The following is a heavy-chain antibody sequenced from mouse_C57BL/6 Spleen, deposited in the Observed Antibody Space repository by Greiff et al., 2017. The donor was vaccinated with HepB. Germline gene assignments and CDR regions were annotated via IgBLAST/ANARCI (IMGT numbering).Heavy chain of an antibody. J-gene: IGHJ3*01. D-gene: IGHD2-4*01. V-gene: IGHV1-80*01. CDR1: GYAFSSYW. CDR2: IYPGDGDT. CDR3: AREGAYDYEAWFAY. Sequence: QVQLKQSGAELVKPGASVKISCKASGYAFSSYWMNWVKQRPGKGLEWIGQIYPGDGDTNYNGKFKGKATLTADKSSSTAYMQLSSLTSEDSAVYFCAREGAYDYEAWFAYWGQGTLVTVSA.